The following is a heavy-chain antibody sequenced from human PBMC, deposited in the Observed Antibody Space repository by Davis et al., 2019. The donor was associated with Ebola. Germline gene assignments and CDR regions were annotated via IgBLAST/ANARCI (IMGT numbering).Heavy chain of an antibody. D-gene: IGHD4-17*01. CDR3: ARGAYGDYIVKAFDI. J-gene: IGHJ3*02. Sequence: GESLKISCAASGFTFSDYAMSWVRQAPGKGPEWLSYISSGGITTYYADSVKGRFSSSRDNAKNSLSLQMNSLRDEDTAVYYCARGAYGDYIVKAFDIWGQGTKVTVSS. CDR2: ISSGGITT. CDR1: GFTFSDYA. V-gene: IGHV3-48*02.